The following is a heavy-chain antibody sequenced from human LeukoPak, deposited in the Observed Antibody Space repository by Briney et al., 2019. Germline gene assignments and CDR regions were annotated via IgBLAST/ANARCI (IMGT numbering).Heavy chain of an antibody. CDR1: GFSLSISGVG. CDR2: IYWDDDQ. J-gene: IGHJ4*02. CDR3: AQLVGYSHSSAYRGVYFDY. D-gene: IGHD6-19*01. Sequence: SGPTLVNPTQTLTLTCTFSGFSLSISGVGVGWIRQPPGKALEWLALIYWDDDQRYRPSLKSRLTITKDTSKHQVVLTITNMDPVDTATYSCAQLVGYSHSSAYRGVYFDYWGQGTLVTVSS. V-gene: IGHV2-5*02.